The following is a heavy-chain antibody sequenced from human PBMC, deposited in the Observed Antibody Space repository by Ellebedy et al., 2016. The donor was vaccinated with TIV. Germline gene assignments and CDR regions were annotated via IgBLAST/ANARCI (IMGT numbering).Heavy chain of an antibody. J-gene: IGHJ3*02. V-gene: IGHV1-69*04. CDR1: GGTFSSYA. Sequence: ASVKVSCKASGGTFSSYAISWVRQAPGQGLEWMGRIIPILGIANYAQKFQGRVTITADKSTSTAYMELSSLRSDDTAVYYCARVDYGGNGSLDAFDIWGQGTMVTVPS. D-gene: IGHD4-23*01. CDR2: IIPILGIA. CDR3: ARVDYGGNGSLDAFDI.